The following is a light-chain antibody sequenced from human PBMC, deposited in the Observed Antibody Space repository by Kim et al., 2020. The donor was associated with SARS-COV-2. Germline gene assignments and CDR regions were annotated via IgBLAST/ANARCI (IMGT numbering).Light chain of an antibody. CDR3: QQYYTPPLT. J-gene: IGKJ4*01. CDR2: LAS. V-gene: IGKV4-1*01. CDR1: QSVLYSSKNKNY. Sequence: DIVMTQSPDSLAVSLGERATINCKSSQSVLYSSKNKNYLAWYQQKPGQPPKLLIYLASTRESGVPDRFSGSGSGTDFTLTISILQAEDVAVYYCQQYYTPPLTFGGGTKVVIK.